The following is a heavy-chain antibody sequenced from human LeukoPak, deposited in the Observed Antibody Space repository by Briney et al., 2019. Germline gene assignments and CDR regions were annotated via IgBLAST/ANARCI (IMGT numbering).Heavy chain of an antibody. D-gene: IGHD6-19*01. CDR3: AKAPLRIAVFDY. Sequence: GGSLRLSCAASGFTFDDYAMHWVRQAPGKGLEWVSGISWNSGSIGYADSVKGRFTISRDNAKNSLYLQMNSLRAEDTALYYCAKAPLRIAVFDYWGQGTLVTVSS. CDR1: GFTFDDYA. CDR2: ISWNSGSI. V-gene: IGHV3-9*01. J-gene: IGHJ4*02.